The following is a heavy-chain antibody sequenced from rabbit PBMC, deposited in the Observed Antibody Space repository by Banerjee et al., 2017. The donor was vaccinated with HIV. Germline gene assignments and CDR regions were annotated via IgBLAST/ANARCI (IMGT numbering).Heavy chain of an antibody. V-gene: IGHV1S40*01. Sequence: QSLEESGGDLVKPGASLTLTCTASGFSFSGSYYMCWVRQAPGRGLEWIACIYAGSGSSYYASWAKGRFTISSTSSTAVTLQMTSLTAADTATYFCARSSSSGYYIPLKLWGPGTLVTVS. CDR1: GFSFSGSYY. J-gene: IGHJ4*01. CDR3: ARSSSSGYYIPLKL. D-gene: IGHD1-1*01. CDR2: IYAGSGSS.